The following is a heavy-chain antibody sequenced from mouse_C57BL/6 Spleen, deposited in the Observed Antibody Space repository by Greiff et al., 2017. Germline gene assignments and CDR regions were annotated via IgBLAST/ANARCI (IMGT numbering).Heavy chain of an antibody. CDR3: ARPDGYYDYAMDY. CDR2: ISSGSSTI. J-gene: IGHJ4*01. CDR1: GFTVSDYG. Sequence: EVMLVESGGGLVKPGGSLKLSCAASGFTVSDYGMHWVRQAPEKVLEWVAYISSGSSTIYYADTVKGRFTISRDNAKNTLFLQMTGLRSEDTAMYYCARPDGYYDYAMDYWGQGSSVTVSS. D-gene: IGHD2-3*01. V-gene: IGHV5-17*01.